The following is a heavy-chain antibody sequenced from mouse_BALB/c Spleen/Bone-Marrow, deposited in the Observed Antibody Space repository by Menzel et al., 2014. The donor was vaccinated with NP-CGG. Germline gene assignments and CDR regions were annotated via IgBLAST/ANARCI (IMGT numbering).Heavy chain of an antibody. J-gene: IGHJ3*01. D-gene: IGHD3-1*01. CDR2: ISSGSSTI. Sequence: EVKLMESGGGLVQPGGSRKLSCAASGFTFSSFGMHWVRQAPEKGLEWVAYISSGSSTIYYADTVKGRFTSSRDNPKNTLFLQMTSLRSEDTARYYCASVSAWFAYWGQGTLVTVSA. CDR3: ASVSAWFAY. V-gene: IGHV5-17*02. CDR1: GFTFSSFG.